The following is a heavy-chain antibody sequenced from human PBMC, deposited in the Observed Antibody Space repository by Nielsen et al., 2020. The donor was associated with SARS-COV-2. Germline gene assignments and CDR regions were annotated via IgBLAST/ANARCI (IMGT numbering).Heavy chain of an antibody. CDR2: IYPGDSDT. Sequence: VSLRRSRKGSGYSFTSYWIGCVSQLPGQGLVWMGTIYPGDSDTRYSPSFQSKVTISADKPISTAYLQWSSLKASDTAMDYRARRLAEVGGLDYWGQGTLVTVSS. CDR1: GYSFTSYW. CDR3: ARRLAEVGGLDY. V-gene: IGHV5-51*04. J-gene: IGHJ4*01. D-gene: IGHD2-15*01.